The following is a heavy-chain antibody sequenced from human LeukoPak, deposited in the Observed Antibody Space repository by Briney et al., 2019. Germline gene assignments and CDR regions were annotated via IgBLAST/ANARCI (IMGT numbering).Heavy chain of an antibody. D-gene: IGHD2-15*01. Sequence: GGSLRLSCAASGFTFSSYSMNWVRQAPGKGLEWVSSISSSSSYIYHADSVKGRFTISRDNAKNSLYLQMNSLRAEDTAVYYCARGCSATRCPADYWGQGSLVTVSS. CDR3: ARGCSATRCPADY. CDR1: GFTFSSYS. J-gene: IGHJ4*02. CDR2: ISSSSSYI. V-gene: IGHV3-21*01.